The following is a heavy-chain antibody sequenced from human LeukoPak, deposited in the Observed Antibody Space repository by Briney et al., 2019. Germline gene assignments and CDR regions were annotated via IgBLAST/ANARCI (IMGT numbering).Heavy chain of an antibody. CDR1: GGSISSSSYY. CDR2: IYYSGST. J-gene: IGHJ5*02. V-gene: IGHV4-39*07. CDR3: ARDPAYYDFWSGANWFDP. D-gene: IGHD3-3*01. Sequence: PSETLSLTCTVSGGSISSSSYYWGWIRQPPGNGLEWIGSIYYSGSTYYNPSLKSRVTISVDTSKNQFSLKLSSVTAADTAVYYCARDPAYYDFWSGANWFDPWGQGTLVTVSS.